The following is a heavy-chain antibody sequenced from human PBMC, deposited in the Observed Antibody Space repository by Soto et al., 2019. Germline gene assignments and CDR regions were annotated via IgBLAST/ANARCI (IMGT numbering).Heavy chain of an antibody. J-gene: IGHJ4*02. D-gene: IGHD3-3*01. Sequence: QVQLQESGPGLVKPSETLSLTCTVSGGSINNFYWTWIRQPPGKGLEWIGYIYYSGSTNYNPSLKSRVTISVDTSKNQFSLKLSSVTAADTAVYYCARQGTDFSRAWDVFSFDSWGQGTLVTVSS. CDR3: ARQGTDFSRAWDVFSFDS. CDR1: GGSINNFY. CDR2: IYYSGST. V-gene: IGHV4-59*08.